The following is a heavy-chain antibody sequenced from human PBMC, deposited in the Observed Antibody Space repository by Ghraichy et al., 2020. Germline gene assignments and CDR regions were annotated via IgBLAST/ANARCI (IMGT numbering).Heavy chain of an antibody. D-gene: IGHD3-22*01. V-gene: IGHV4-30-4*01. CDR1: GGSISSGDYY. CDR2: IYYSGST. J-gene: IGHJ4*02. Sequence: SETLSLTCTVSGGSISSGDYYWSWIRQPPGKGLEWIGYIYYSGSTYYNPSLKSRVTISVDTSKNQFSLKLSSVTAADTAVYYCARAYIGYDSSGYYGTTPYYFDYWGQGTLVTVSS. CDR3: ARAYIGYDSSGYYGTTPYYFDY.